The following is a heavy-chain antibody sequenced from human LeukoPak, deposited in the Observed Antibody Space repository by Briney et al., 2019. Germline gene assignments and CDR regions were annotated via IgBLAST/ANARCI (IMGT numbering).Heavy chain of an antibody. CDR3: ARGVNGDSRFDP. CDR2: INADGSST. V-gene: IGHV3-74*01. Sequence: PGGSLRLSCAASGFTFNSYWMHWVRQAPGKGLVWVSRINADGSSTRYADSVKGRFTISRDNAKNTLYLQMNSPRADDTAVYYCARGVNGDSRFDPWGQGSLVTVSS. J-gene: IGHJ5*02. D-gene: IGHD4-17*01. CDR1: GFTFNSYW.